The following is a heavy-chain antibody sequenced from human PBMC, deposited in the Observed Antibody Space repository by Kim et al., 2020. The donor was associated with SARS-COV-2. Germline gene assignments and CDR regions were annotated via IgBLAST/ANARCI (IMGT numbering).Heavy chain of an antibody. CDR2: IYYSGST. D-gene: IGHD6-13*01. J-gene: IGHJ4*02. V-gene: IGHV4-39*01. CDR3: ARHPRESRAPDY. Sequence: SETLSLTCTVSGGSISSSSYYWGWIRQHPGKGLEWIGSIYYSGSTYYNPSLKSRVTISVDTSKNQFSLKLSSVTAADTAVYYCARHPRESRAPDYWGQGTLVTVSS. CDR1: GGSISSSSYY.